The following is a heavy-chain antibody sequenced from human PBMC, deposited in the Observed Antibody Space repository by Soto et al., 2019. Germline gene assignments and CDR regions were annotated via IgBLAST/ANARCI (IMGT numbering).Heavy chain of an antibody. J-gene: IGHJ2*01. CDR1: GGTFSSDA. CDR2: IIPIFGTA. CDR3: ARVGGSYVPGYFDL. V-gene: IGHV1-69*12. Sequence: HVQLVQSGAEVKKPGSSVKVSCKASGGTFSSDAISWVRQAPGQGLEWMGGIIPIFGTANYAQKFQGRVTITADEFTSTAYMELSSLRSEDTAVYYCARVGGSYVPGYFDLWGRGTLVTVSS. D-gene: IGHD1-26*01.